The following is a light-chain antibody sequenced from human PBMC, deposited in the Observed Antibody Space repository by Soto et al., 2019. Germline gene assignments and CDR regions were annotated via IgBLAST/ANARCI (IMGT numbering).Light chain of an antibody. V-gene: IGKV3-15*01. CDR3: QQYTDRPRT. J-gene: IGKJ1*01. Sequence: EIVMTQSPATLSVAPGERVTISCRASQGMSRKLAWYQHKPGQAPRLLIFDASIRLPTVPARFSGSVSGTEFTLTISGLQSEDFAVYFCQQYTDRPRTFGQGTKVDIK. CDR1: QGMSRK. CDR2: DAS.